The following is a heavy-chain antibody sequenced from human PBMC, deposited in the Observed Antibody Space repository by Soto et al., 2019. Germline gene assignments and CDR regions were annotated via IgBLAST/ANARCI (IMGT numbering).Heavy chain of an antibody. CDR1: GFIYSTHA. J-gene: IGHJ4*02. CDR3: AATGYTNGWFIYY. D-gene: IGHD3-16*02. Sequence: EVQLLESGGGLVQPGGSLRLSCAASGFIYSTHAMSWLRQAPGKGLEWVPGISASGGSPYYADSVKSRFTISRYNSNKTLYVQMNILRAADTAIYYRAATGYTNGWFIYYWGQGTLVTVSS. CDR2: ISASGGSP. V-gene: IGHV3-23*01.